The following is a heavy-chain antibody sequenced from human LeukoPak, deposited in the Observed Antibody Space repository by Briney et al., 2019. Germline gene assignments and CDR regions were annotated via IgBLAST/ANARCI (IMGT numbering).Heavy chain of an antibody. J-gene: IGHJ4*02. D-gene: IGHD6-13*01. V-gene: IGHV1-18*01. Sequence: ASVKVSCKASGYTFTTYGISWVRQAPGQGLEWMGWISAYNGNTNYAQKLQGRVTMTTDTSTNTTYMELRSLRSDDTAVYYCASNPSSSWPLFDYWGQGTLVTVSS. CDR3: ASNPSSSWPLFDY. CDR2: ISAYNGNT. CDR1: GYTFTTYG.